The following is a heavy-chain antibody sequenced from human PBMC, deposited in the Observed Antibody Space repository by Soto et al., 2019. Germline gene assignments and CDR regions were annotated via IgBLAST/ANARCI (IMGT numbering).Heavy chain of an antibody. D-gene: IGHD5-12*01. Sequence: GGSLRLSCAASGFTFSSYAMSWVRQGPGKGLEWVSSVTGSGGSTYFADSVKGRFTTSRDNSKDTLYLQMNSLTAEDTAVYYCAMVGPRDGYKDFDYWGQGTLVTVSS. J-gene: IGHJ4*02. CDR3: AMVGPRDGYKDFDY. CDR2: VTGSGGST. V-gene: IGHV3-23*01. CDR1: GFTFSSYA.